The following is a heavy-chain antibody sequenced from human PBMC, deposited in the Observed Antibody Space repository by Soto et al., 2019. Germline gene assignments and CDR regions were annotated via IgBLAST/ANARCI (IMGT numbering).Heavy chain of an antibody. CDR2: FSFDGSYK. J-gene: IGHJ4*02. CDR1: GFTFSNYG. V-gene: IGHV3-30*18. Sequence: AGGSLRLSCAASGFTFSNYGMHWVRQVPGKGLEWVAVFSFDGSYKYYADSVKGRFTISRDNSKNTLFLQMNSLRAEDTAVYYCVKENGYSSSWFEFDYWGQGTLVTVS. CDR3: VKENGYSSSWFEFDY. D-gene: IGHD6-13*01.